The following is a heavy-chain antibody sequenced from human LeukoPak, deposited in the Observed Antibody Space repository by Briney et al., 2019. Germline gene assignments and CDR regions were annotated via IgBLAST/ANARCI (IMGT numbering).Heavy chain of an antibody. CDR1: GFTCSDYS. V-gene: IGHV3-48*01. CDR3: ARGVPKTSYYYYYMDV. Sequence: GGSLRLSCVASGFTCSDYSMNWVRQAPGKGLEWVSYISSGFTLNYADSVKGRFTISRDNAKNSLYLQMNSLRAEDTAVYYCARGVPKTSYYYYYMDVWGKGTTVTVSS. CDR2: ISSGFTL. D-gene: IGHD4-11*01. J-gene: IGHJ6*03.